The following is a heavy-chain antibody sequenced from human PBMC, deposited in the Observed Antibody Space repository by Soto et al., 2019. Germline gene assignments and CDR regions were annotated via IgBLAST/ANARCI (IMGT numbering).Heavy chain of an antibody. CDR2: IYPGDSDT. CDR3: ARVLASAGTVPGYYYYMDV. D-gene: IGHD6-13*01. Sequence: GESLKISCKGSGYSFTSYWIGWVRQMPGKGLEWMGIIYPGDSDTRYSPSFQGQVTISADKSISTAYLQWSSLKASDTAMYYCARVLASAGTVPGYYYYMDVRGKGTKVTVSS. CDR1: GYSFTSYW. V-gene: IGHV5-51*01. J-gene: IGHJ6*03.